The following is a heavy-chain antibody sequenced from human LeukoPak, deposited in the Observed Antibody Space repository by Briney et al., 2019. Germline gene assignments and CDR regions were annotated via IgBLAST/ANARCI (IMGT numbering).Heavy chain of an antibody. D-gene: IGHD3-22*01. CDR1: VYTFTGYY. CDR2: MNPNSGGT. Sequence: ASVKVSCKASVYTFTGYYMHWVRQAPGQGLEWMGWMNPNSGGTNYAQKFQGRVTMTRDTSISTAYMELSRLRSDDTAAYYCARELVYYYDSSGSKFDPWGQGTLVTVSS. CDR3: ARELVYYYDSSGSKFDP. V-gene: IGHV1-2*02. J-gene: IGHJ5*02.